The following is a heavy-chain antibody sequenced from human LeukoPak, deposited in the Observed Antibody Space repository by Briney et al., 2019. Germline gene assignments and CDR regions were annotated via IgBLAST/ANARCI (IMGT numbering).Heavy chain of an antibody. CDR3: ARGPPPTIHYYYVDV. CDR2: ISSSGSTI. D-gene: IGHD3-3*01. CDR1: GFTFSSYE. J-gene: IGHJ6*03. V-gene: IGHV3-48*03. Sequence: GGSLRLSCAASGFTFSSYETNWVRQAPGKGLEWVSYISSSGSTIYYADSVKGRFTISRDNAKNSLYLQMNSLRAEDTAVYYCARGPPPTIHYYYVDVGGKGTTVTVSS.